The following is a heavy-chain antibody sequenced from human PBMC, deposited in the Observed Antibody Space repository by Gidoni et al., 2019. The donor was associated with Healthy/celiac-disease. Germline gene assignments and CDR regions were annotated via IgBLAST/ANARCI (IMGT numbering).Heavy chain of an antibody. D-gene: IGHD6-13*01. Sequence: QLQLQESGPGLVKPSETLSLTCTVSGGSISSSSYYWGWIRQPPGKGLEWIGSIYYSGSTYYNPSLKSRVTISVDTSKNQFSLKLSSVTAADTAVYYCARMSRPYYYYGMDVWGQGTTVTVSS. CDR3: ARMSRPYYYYGMDV. J-gene: IGHJ6*02. CDR1: GGSISSSSYY. V-gene: IGHV4-39*01. CDR2: IYYSGST.